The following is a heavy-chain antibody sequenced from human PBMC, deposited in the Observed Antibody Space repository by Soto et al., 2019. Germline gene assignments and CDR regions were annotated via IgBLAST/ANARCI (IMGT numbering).Heavy chain of an antibody. V-gene: IGHV3-48*02. CDR2: ISSSGSTI. Sequence: EVQLVESGGGLVQPGGSLRLSCAASGFTFSSYSMNWVRQAPGKGLEWVSYISSSGSTIYYADSVKGRFTISRDNAKNSLYLQMNSLRDEDTAVYYCASVRLCRGGSCYSPDYWGQGTLVTVSS. J-gene: IGHJ4*02. CDR3: ASVRLCRGGSCYSPDY. CDR1: GFTFSSYS. D-gene: IGHD2-15*01.